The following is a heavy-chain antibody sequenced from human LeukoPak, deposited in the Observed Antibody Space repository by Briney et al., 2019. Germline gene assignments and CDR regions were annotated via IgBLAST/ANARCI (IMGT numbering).Heavy chain of an antibody. V-gene: IGHV3-21*01. J-gene: IGHJ4*02. CDR1: GFTFSSYS. CDR2: ISSSSSYI. D-gene: IGHD3-3*01. Sequence: NPGGSLRLSCAASGFTFSSYSMNWVRQAPGKGLEWVSSISSSSSYIYYADSVKGRFTISRDNAKNSLYLQMNSLRAEDTAVYYCARDSGPEWPVYFDYWGQGTLVTVSS. CDR3: ARDSGPEWPVYFDY.